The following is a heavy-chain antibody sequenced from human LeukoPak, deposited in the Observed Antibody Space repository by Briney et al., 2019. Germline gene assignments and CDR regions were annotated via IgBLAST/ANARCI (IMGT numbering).Heavy chain of an antibody. CDR3: ARRGYCSGGSCRNFDY. CDR2: IYYSGST. V-gene: IGHV4-59*12. D-gene: IGHD2-15*01. Sequence: PSETLSLTCTVSGGSISSYYWSWIRQPPGKGLEWIGFIYYSGSTNYNPSLKSRVTISVDTSKNQFSLKLSSVTAADTAVYYCARRGYCSGGSCRNFDYWGQGTLVTVSS. CDR1: GGSISSYY. J-gene: IGHJ4*02.